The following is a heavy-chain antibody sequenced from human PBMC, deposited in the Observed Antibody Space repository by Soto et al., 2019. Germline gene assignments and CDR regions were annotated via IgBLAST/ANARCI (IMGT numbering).Heavy chain of an antibody. J-gene: IGHJ3*02. D-gene: IGHD4-17*01. V-gene: IGHV1-18*01. CDR1: GYTFTSYG. CDR3: ARALPYGDYEGTAFDI. CDR2: ISAYNGNT. Sequence: ASVKVSCKASGYTFTSYGISWVRQAPGQGLEWMGWISAYNGNTNYAQKLQGRVTMTTDTSTSTAYMELRSLRSDDTAVYYCARALPYGDYEGTAFDIWGQGTMVTVSS.